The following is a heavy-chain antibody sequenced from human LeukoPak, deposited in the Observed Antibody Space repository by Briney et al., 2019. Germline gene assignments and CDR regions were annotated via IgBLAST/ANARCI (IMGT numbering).Heavy chain of an antibody. CDR2: IYYSGST. V-gene: IGHV4-39*07. CDR3: FSRKNYYDGSGQGFDY. Sequence: PSETLSLTCTVSGGSISSSSYYWGWIRQPPGKGLEWIGSIYYSGSTYYNPSLKSRVTISVDTSKNQFSLKLSSVTAADTAVYYCFSRKNYYDGSGQGFDYWGQGTLVTVSS. D-gene: IGHD3-22*01. CDR1: GGSISSSSYY. J-gene: IGHJ4*02.